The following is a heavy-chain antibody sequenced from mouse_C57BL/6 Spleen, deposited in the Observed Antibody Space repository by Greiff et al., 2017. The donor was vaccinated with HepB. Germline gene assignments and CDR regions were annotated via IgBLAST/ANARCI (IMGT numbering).Heavy chain of an antibody. V-gene: IGHV1-53*01. CDR3: ARGGRAQSWFAY. J-gene: IGHJ3*01. CDR1: GYTFTSYW. CDR2: FNPSNGGT. Sequence: QVQLQQPGTELVKPGASVKLSCKASGYTFTSYWMHWVKQRPGQGLEWIGNFNPSNGGTNYNEKFKSKATLTVDKSSSTAYMQLSSLTSEDSAVYYCARGGRAQSWFAYWGQGTLVTVSA.